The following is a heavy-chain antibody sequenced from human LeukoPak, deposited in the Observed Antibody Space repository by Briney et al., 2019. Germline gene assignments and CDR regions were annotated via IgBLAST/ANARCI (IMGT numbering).Heavy chain of an antibody. V-gene: IGHV4-59*01. CDR3: ARVRPVRGYLSGSYGGVDI. CDR2: IYYSGST. Sequence: SETLSLTCTVSGGSISSYYWSWIRQPPGKGLEWIGYIYYSGSTNYDPSLKSRVTISVDTSKNQFSLKLSSVTAADTAVYYCARVRPVRGYLSGSYGGVDIWGQGTMVTVSS. CDR1: GGSISSYY. D-gene: IGHD1-26*01. J-gene: IGHJ3*02.